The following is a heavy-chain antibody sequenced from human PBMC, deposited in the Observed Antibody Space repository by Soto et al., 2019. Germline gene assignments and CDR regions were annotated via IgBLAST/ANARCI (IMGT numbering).Heavy chain of an antibody. V-gene: IGHV1-18*01. Sequence: QVQLVQSETEVKKPGASVKVSCKASGYIFTNYDITWVRQAPGQGLEWMGWVSGYTGNTKYAQKFQDRVTMTTDTSTSRVYMELRSLLSDDTAVYYCARFGSAPYYFFGVDVWGQGTTVFVSS. D-gene: IGHD3-10*01. CDR2: VSGYTGNT. CDR1: GYIFTNYD. CDR3: ARFGSAPYYFFGVDV. J-gene: IGHJ6*02.